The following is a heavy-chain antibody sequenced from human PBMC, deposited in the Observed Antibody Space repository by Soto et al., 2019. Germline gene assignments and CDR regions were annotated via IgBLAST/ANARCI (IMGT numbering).Heavy chain of an antibody. Sequence: SVKVSCKASGGTFSSYAISWVRQAPGQGLEWMGGIIPIFGTANYAQKFQGRVTITADKSTSTAYMELSSLRSEDTAVYYCARKIYSSLRNNWFDPWGQGTLVTVSS. CDR2: IIPIFGTA. J-gene: IGHJ5*02. CDR3: ARKIYSSLRNNWFDP. V-gene: IGHV1-69*06. D-gene: IGHD5-18*01. CDR1: GGTFSSYA.